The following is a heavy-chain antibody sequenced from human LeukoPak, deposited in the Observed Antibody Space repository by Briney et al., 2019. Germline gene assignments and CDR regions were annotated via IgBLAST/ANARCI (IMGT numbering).Heavy chain of an antibody. V-gene: IGHV3-30*18. J-gene: IGHJ4*02. CDR3: AKDRTLAVAAPQGFDY. CDR2: ISYDGSNK. Sequence: GGSLRLSCAASGFTFSSYGMHWVRQAPGKGLERVAVISYDGSNKYHADSVKGRFTISRDNSKNTLYLQMNSLRAEDTAVYYCAKDRTLAVAAPQGFDYWGQGTLVTVSS. CDR1: GFTFSSYG. D-gene: IGHD6-19*01.